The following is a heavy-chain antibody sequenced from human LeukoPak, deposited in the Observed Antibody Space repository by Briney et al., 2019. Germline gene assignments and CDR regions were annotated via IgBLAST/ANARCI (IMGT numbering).Heavy chain of an antibody. J-gene: IGHJ4*02. CDR1: GYTFTGYY. Sequence: GASVKVSCKASGYTFTGYYMHWVRQALGQGLEWMGWINPNSGGTNYAQKFQGRVTMTRDTSISTAYMELSRLRSDDTAVYYCARISMVRGVIILGNSYYFDYWGQGTLVTVSS. CDR2: INPNSGGT. D-gene: IGHD3-10*01. CDR3: ARISMVRGVIILGNSYYFDY. V-gene: IGHV1-2*02.